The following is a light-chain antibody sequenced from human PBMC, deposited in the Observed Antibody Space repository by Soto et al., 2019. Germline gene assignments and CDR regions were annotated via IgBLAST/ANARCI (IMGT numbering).Light chain of an antibody. CDR1: QSVSSN. V-gene: IGKV3-20*01. CDR2: GAS. Sequence: EIVLTQSPGTLSLSPGERATLSCRASQSVSSNLAWYQQKPGQAPRLLVYGASSRATGIPDRFSGSVSGTDFTLTISRLEPEDFAVYYCQHYGNSPLTFGQGTRLEIK. CDR3: QHYGNSPLT. J-gene: IGKJ5*01.